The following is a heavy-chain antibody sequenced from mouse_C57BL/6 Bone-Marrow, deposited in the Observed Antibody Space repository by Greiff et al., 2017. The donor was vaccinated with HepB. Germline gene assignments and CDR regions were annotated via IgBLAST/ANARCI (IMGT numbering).Heavy chain of an antibody. CDR1: GYAFSSYW. CDR3: ARSGYGSSLFAY. Sequence: VQVVESGAELVKPGASVKISCKASGYAFSSYWMNWVKQRPGKGLEWIGQIYPGDGDTNYNGKFKGKATLTADKSSSTAYMQLSSLTSEDSAVYFCARSGYGSSLFAYWGQGTLVTVSA. V-gene: IGHV1-80*01. J-gene: IGHJ3*01. D-gene: IGHD1-1*01. CDR2: IYPGDGDT.